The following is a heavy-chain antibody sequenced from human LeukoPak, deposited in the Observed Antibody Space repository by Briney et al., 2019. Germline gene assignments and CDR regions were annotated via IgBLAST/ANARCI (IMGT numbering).Heavy chain of an antibody. CDR3: ARHTDYYDSSGYYYKRRYYYYGMDV. V-gene: IGHV4-34*01. D-gene: IGHD3-22*01. Sequence: PSETLSLTCAVYGGSFSGYYWSWIRQPPGKGLEWIGEINHSGSTNYNPSLKSRVTISVDTSKNQFSLKLSSVTAADTAVYYCARHTDYYDSSGYYYKRRYYYYGMDVWGQGTTVTVSS. CDR2: INHSGST. CDR1: GGSFSGYY. J-gene: IGHJ6*02.